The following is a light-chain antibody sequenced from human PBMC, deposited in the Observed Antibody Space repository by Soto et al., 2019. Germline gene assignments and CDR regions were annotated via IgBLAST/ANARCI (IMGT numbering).Light chain of an antibody. Sequence: DIVMTQSPDSLAVSLGERATINCRSSQTIFYSSNRKDYLAWYQQKPGQPPRVLIYWASTRESGVPDRFSGSGSGSDFTLTISNLQAEDVGVYYCQQYSTSPWTFGQGTKVVIK. J-gene: IGKJ1*01. CDR1: QTIFYSSNRKDY. V-gene: IGKV4-1*01. CDR2: WAS. CDR3: QQYSTSPWT.